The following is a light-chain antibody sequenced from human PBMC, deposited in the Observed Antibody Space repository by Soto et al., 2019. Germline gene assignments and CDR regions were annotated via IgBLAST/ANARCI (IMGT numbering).Light chain of an antibody. Sequence: EIVMTQSPATLSVSPGERATLSCRANQSVSSNLAWYQQKPGQAPRLLIYGASTRATGIPVRFSGSGSGTEFTLTISSLQSEDFAVYYCQHYNNWPPWTFGHGTKVEIK. J-gene: IGKJ1*01. CDR2: GAS. V-gene: IGKV3-15*01. CDR1: QSVSSN. CDR3: QHYNNWPPWT.